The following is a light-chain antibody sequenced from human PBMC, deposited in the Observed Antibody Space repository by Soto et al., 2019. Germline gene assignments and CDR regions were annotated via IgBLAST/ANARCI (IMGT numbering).Light chain of an antibody. CDR1: QSVRSSY. CDR2: GAS. J-gene: IGKJ1*01. V-gene: IGKV3-20*01. CDR3: QQYGGMWT. Sequence: EIVLTQSPGTLSLSPGERATLSCRASQSVRSSYLAWYQQKPGQAPRLLIQGASSRATGIPGRFSGSGSGTDFTLTINRLEPEDFEVDDCQQYGGMWTFGQGTKVESK.